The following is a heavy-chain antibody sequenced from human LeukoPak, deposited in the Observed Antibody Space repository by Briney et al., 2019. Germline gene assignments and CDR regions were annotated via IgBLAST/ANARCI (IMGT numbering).Heavy chain of an antibody. CDR1: GFTFRDYY. D-gene: IGHD3-3*01. V-gene: IGHV3-11*04. Sequence: GGSLRLSCTASGFTFRDYYVTWIRQAPGKGLEWVSYIRSTGSNADSVKGRFAISRDNAKNSLYLQMNGLRVEDTAIYYCARVYYASWSGQPLSQHWLDPWGQGTLVTVSS. CDR3: ARVYYASWSGQPLSQHWLDP. CDR2: IRSTGS. J-gene: IGHJ5*02.